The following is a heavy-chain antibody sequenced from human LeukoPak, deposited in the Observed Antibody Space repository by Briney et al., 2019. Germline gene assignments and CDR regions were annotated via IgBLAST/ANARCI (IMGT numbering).Heavy chain of an antibody. CDR2: ISAKNGNT. D-gene: IGHD6-13*01. V-gene: IGHV1-18*01. J-gene: IGHJ4*02. CDR3: GTNIGAAGNVIG. CDR1: GYSFTSFG. Sequence: ASVKVSCKASGYSFTSFGITWVRQAPGQGLEWMGWISAKNGNTNYAQKLQGRVTMTTDTSTSTTYMELRSLRSDDTAVYYCGTNIGAAGNVIGWGQGTLVTVSS.